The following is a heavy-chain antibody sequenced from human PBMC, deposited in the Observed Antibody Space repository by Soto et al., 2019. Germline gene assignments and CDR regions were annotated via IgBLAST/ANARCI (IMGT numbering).Heavy chain of an antibody. J-gene: IGHJ4*02. Sequence: QHGGSLGLACAASGFTFYISAMGWACKAQGKGLEWVSAISGSGGSTYYADSVKGRFTISRDNSKNTLYLQMNSLRAEDTAVYYCAKSRQDIMITFGGVIVLVRPPHIFDYWGQGTLVTVSS. D-gene: IGHD3-16*02. V-gene: IGHV3-23*01. CDR1: GFTFYISA. CDR3: AKSRQDIMITFGGVIVLVRPPHIFDY. CDR2: ISGSGGST.